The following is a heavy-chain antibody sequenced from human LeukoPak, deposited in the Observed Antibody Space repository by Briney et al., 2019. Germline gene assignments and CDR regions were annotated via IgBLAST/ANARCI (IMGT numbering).Heavy chain of an antibody. J-gene: IGHJ4*02. CDR3: AKKPGYTSARGPYLFDY. D-gene: IGHD6-19*01. V-gene: IGHV3-23*01. CDR2: ISGSGGST. CDR1: GFTFSSYA. Sequence: PGGSLRLSCAASGFTFSSYAMSWVRQAPGKGLEWVSAISGSGGSTYYADSVKGRFTISRDNSKNTLYLQMNSLRAEDTAIYYCAKKPGYTSARGPYLFDYWGQGTLVTVSS.